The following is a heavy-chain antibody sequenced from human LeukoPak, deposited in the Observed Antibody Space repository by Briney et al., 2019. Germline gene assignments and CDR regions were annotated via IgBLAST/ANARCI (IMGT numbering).Heavy chain of an antibody. Sequence: PSETLSLTCTVSGGSISSYYWSWIRQPPGKGLEWIGYIYYSGSTNYNPSLKSRVTISVDTSKNQFSLKLSSVTAADTAVYYCAREVVSYFDYWGQGTLVTVSS. CDR2: IYYSGST. CDR3: AREVVSYFDY. D-gene: IGHD5/OR15-5a*01. CDR1: GGSISSYY. V-gene: IGHV4-59*01. J-gene: IGHJ4*02.